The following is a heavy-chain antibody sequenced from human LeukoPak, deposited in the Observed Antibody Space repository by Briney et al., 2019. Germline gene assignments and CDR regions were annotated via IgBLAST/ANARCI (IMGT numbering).Heavy chain of an antibody. J-gene: IGHJ3*02. CDR3: ARGLTYYYDSSGYYDSSPLFDI. CDR1: GGSISSYY. D-gene: IGHD3-22*01. Sequence: SQTLSLTCTVSGGSISSYYWSWIRQPPGKGLEWIGNIYHSGSTYYNPSLKSRVTISVDRSKNQFSLKLSSVTAADTAVYYCARGLTYYYDSSGYYDSSPLFDIWGQGTMVTVSS. CDR2: IYHSGST. V-gene: IGHV4-30-2*01.